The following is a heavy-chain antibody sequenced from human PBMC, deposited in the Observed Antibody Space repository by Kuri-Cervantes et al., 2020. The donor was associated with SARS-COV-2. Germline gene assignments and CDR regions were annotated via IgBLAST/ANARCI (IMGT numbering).Heavy chain of an antibody. CDR2: INHREST. CDR3: ARGSVRMWIRGEFTFDM. CDR1: GGSISSSSYY. J-gene: IGHJ3*02. D-gene: IGHD3-10*01. V-gene: IGHV4-39*07. Sequence: GSLRLSCTVSGGSISSSSYYWGWIRQPPGKGLEWLGEINHRESTNYNPSLKSRVTISVDTSKKQFSLRLSSVTAADTAVYYCARGSVRMWIRGEFTFDMWGQGTMVTVSS.